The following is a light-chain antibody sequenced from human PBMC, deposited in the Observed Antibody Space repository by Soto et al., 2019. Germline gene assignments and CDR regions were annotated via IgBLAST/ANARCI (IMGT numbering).Light chain of an antibody. V-gene: IGLV1-47*01. Sequence: QAVVTQPPSASGTSGQRVTISCSGSISNLGSNFVFWYQQLPGAAPKLLISRNDQRPSGVPDRFSGSKSGTSASLAISGLRSEDEADYHCAAWDDSLSGVVFGGGTKLTVL. J-gene: IGLJ3*02. CDR3: AAWDDSLSGVV. CDR1: ISNLGSNF. CDR2: RND.